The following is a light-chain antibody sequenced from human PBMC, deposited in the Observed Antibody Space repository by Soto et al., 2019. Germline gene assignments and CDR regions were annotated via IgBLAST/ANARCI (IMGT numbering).Light chain of an antibody. V-gene: IGKV1-16*01. J-gene: IGKJ4*01. CDR2: AAS. CDR3: QQYNSYPLA. Sequence: IQMPQSQSQLSASVEDRVTISCRASRAISISLAWFKQKPGKPPKSLIHAASSLQSGVPSRFSGSASGTDFTLSSSSLQAEDFATYYCQQYNSYPLAFGGGTKVEIK. CDR1: RAISIS.